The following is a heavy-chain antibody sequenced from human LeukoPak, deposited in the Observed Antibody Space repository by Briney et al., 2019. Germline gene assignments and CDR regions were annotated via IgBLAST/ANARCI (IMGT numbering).Heavy chain of an antibody. V-gene: IGHV4-61*02. CDR2: IYTSGST. Sequence: TSETLSLTCAVSGGSISSSSYYWSWIRQPAGKGLEWIGRIYTSGSTNYNPSLKSRVTISVDTSKNQFSLKLSSVTAADTAVYYCARTVYHAFDIWGQGTMVTVSS. J-gene: IGHJ3*02. CDR3: ARTVYHAFDI. D-gene: IGHD3-16*01. CDR1: GGSISSSSYY.